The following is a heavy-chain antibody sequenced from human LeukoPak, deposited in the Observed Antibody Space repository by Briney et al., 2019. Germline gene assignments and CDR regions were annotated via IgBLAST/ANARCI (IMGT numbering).Heavy chain of an antibody. V-gene: IGHV3-11*01. D-gene: IGHD6-13*01. CDR3: ARVGGYSSPAGR. J-gene: IGHJ4*02. CDR2: ISSGGTTI. Sequence: GGSLRLSCAASGFTFSDYYMSWIRQAPGKGLEWVSYISSGGTTIYYADSVKGRFTISRDDPKNSLYLQMNSLRAEDTAVYYCARVGGYSSPAGRWGQGTRVTVSS. CDR1: GFTFSDYY.